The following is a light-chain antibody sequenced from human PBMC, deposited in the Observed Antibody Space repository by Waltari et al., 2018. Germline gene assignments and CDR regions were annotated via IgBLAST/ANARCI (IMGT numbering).Light chain of an antibody. V-gene: IGKV1-39*01. Sequence: DIQMTQSPSSLSTSVGDRVAITCRASQSINNYVNWYQQKPGQAPKLLIFAASTLQTGVPSRFSGSGSGTDFTLTISSLQPEDFATYYCQQSYNNPRAFGQGIKVEIK. CDR3: QQSYNNPRA. J-gene: IGKJ1*01. CDR1: QSINNY. CDR2: AAS.